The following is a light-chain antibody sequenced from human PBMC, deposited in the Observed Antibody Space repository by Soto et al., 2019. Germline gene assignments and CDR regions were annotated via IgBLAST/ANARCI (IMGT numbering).Light chain of an antibody. V-gene: IGLV2-8*01. CDR2: EVS. CDR3: CSYAGRGSVI. J-gene: IGLJ2*01. Sequence: QSVLTQPPSASGSPGQSVTIACTGTSSDVGGYNYVSWYQEHPGKAPKVIIYEVSKRPSGVPDRFSGYKSGNTASLTVSGLQAEDEADYYCCSYAGRGSVIFGGGTKVTV. CDR1: SSDVGGYNY.